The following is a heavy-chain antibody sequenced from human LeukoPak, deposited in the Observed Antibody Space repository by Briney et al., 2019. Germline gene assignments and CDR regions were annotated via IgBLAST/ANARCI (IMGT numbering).Heavy chain of an antibody. CDR2: MSYDGSNK. V-gene: IGHV3-30*18. CDR1: GFTFSSYG. Sequence: PGRSLRLSCAASGFTFSSYGMHWVRQAPGKGLEWVAVMSYDGSNKYYADSVKGRFTISRDNSKNTLYLQMNSLRAADTAVYYCAKRSYYYDSRADDAFDIWGQGTMVTVSS. D-gene: IGHD3-22*01. J-gene: IGHJ3*02. CDR3: AKRSYYYDSRADDAFDI.